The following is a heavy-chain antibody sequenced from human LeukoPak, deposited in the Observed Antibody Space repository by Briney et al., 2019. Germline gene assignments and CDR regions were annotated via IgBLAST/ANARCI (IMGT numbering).Heavy chain of an antibody. D-gene: IGHD3-22*01. CDR1: GFTFSNYW. CDR2: IKEDGSKK. CDR3: ATPLDYYDSSGYHQGGD. Sequence: PGGSLRLSCAAPGFTFSNYWMTWVRQAPGKGQEWVANIKEDGSKKNYVDSLKGRFTISRDNAKNSLYLQMNSLGAEDTAVYYCATPLDYYDSSGYHQGGDWGQGTLVTVSS. V-gene: IGHV3-7*03. J-gene: IGHJ4*02.